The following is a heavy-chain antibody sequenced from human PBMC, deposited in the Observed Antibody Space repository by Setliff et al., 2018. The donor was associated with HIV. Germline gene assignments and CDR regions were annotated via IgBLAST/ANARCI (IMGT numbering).Heavy chain of an antibody. J-gene: IGHJ5*02. CDR2: IFSSGST. D-gene: IGHD3-10*01. CDR1: GGSISSYC. CDR3: ARRIDNSGSFPDKNWFDT. V-gene: IGHV4-4*09. Sequence: SETLSLTCTVSGGSISSYCWNWIRQSPGRGLEWIGFIFSSGSTKYNPSLQSRVTMSIDTSKNQFSLKLTSVTAADTAVYYCARRIDNSGSFPDKNWFDTWGEGSLVTVSS.